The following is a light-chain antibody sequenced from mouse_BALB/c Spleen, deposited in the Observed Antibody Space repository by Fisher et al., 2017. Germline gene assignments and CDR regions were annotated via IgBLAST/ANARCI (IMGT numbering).Light chain of an antibody. V-gene: IGKV4-55*01. CDR3: QQFTGSPLT. CDR2: DTS. CDR1: SSVSY. Sequence: IVLTQSTAIMSASPGEKVTMTCSASSSVSYMYWYQQKPGSSPRLWIYDTSNLVSGVPARFSGSRSGTSYSLTISSMEAEDAATYYCQQFTGSPLTFGAGTKLELK. J-gene: IGKJ5*01.